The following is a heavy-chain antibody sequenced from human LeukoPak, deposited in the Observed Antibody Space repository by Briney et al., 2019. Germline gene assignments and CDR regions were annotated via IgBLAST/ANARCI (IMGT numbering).Heavy chain of an antibody. CDR3: AKDSEKDIVVVVAATDPIVDY. J-gene: IGHJ4*02. D-gene: IGHD2-15*01. CDR2: ISGSGGST. Sequence: GGSLRLSCAASGFTFSSYAMSWVRQAPGKGLEWVSAISGSGGSTYYADSVKGRFTISRDNSKNTLYLQMNSLRAEDTAVYYCAKDSEKDIVVVVAATDPIVDYWGQGTLVTVSS. V-gene: IGHV3-23*01. CDR1: GFTFSSYA.